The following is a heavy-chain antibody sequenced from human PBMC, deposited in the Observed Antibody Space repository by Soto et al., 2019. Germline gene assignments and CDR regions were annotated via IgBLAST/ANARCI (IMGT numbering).Heavy chain of an antibody. CDR3: ARLLCLSTSCYTGSRHFFDY. V-gene: IGHV5-51*01. Sequence: EVQLLQSRAEVEKPGESLKISCKGSGYSFSNYWIACLRQMPGKGLEWMGIIYPAASDARYSPSFQGQVTLSVDNSISTAYLQWSNLKASDTAMYYCARLLCLSTSCYTGSRHFFDYWGQGALVTVSS. J-gene: IGHJ4*02. CDR1: GYSFSNYW. CDR2: IYPAASDA. D-gene: IGHD2-2*02.